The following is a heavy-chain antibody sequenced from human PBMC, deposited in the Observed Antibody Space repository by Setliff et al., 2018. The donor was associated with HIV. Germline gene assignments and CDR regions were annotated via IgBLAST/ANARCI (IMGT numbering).Heavy chain of an antibody. CDR3: AKGWLPTDYSFFYMDV. V-gene: IGHV1-8*02. CDR2: MNPNSGNT. D-gene: IGHD5-12*01. CDR1: GYTFTSYD. J-gene: IGHJ6*03. Sequence: ASVKVSCKASGYTFTSYDINWVRQATGQGLEWMGWMNPNSGNTGYAQKFQGRVTMTSDTSTSTAYMELTSLKFEDTAVYYCAKGWLPTDYSFFYMDVWGKGTTVTVSS.